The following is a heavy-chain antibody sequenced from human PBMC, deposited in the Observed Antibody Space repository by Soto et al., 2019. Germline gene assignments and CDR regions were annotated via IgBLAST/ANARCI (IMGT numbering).Heavy chain of an antibody. V-gene: IGHV3-23*01. J-gene: IGHJ5*02. D-gene: IGHD3-9*01. CDR2: ISGSGGST. Sequence: EVQLLESGGGLVQPGGSLRLSGAASGFTFSSYAMSWVRQAPGKGLEWVSAISGSGGSTYYADSVKGRFTISRDNSKNPLYLQMNSLRAEDTAVYYCAKEVRSYDILTVDPWGQGTLVTVSS. CDR3: AKEVRSYDILTVDP. CDR1: GFTFSSYA.